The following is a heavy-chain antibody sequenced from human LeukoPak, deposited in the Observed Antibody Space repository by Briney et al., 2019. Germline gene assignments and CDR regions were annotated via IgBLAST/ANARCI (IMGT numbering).Heavy chain of an antibody. CDR3: ARELRTFDS. J-gene: IGHJ4*02. Sequence: GGSLRLPCAASGFTFSSYWMTWVRQAPGKGLEWVADIKHNGDELNYVDSVEDRFTISRDNAKNSLYLHMTSLRAEDTAVYYCARELRTFDSWGQGTLVTVSS. V-gene: IGHV3-7*01. CDR2: IKHNGDEL. CDR1: GFTFSSYW. D-gene: IGHD3-16*01.